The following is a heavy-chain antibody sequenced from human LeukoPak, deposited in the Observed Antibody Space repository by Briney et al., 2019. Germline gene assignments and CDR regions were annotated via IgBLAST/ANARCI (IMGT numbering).Heavy chain of an antibody. CDR2: ISSDGSST. Sequence: PGGSLRLSCAASGFNFSTYWMHWVRQAPGKGLVWLSRISSDGSSTNYADSVKGRFTISRDNAKNTLYLQMNSLRAEDTAVYYCARDYGEGGYYFDYWGQGTLVTVSS. CDR3: ARDYGEGGYYFDY. CDR1: GFNFSTYW. D-gene: IGHD4-17*01. V-gene: IGHV3-74*01. J-gene: IGHJ4*02.